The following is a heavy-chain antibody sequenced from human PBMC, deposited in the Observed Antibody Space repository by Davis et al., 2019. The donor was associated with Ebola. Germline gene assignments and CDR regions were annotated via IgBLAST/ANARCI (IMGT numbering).Heavy chain of an antibody. J-gene: IGHJ4*02. Sequence: GGSLRLSCAASGFTFSDYYMSWIRQAPGKGLEWVSYINYSGGTAYYVDSVKGRFSISRDNARNSLYLQMNSLRAEDTAMYYCARGGTGYSYGYEAYWGQGTLVAVSS. D-gene: IGHD5-18*01. CDR1: GFTFSDYY. CDR2: INYSGGTA. CDR3: ARGGTGYSYGYEAY. V-gene: IGHV3-11*01.